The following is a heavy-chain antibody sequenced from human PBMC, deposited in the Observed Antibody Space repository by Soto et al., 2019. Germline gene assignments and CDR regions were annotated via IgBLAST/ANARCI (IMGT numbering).Heavy chain of an antibody. CDR3: ARGRLDDLVYYYYYYLDV. J-gene: IGHJ6*03. D-gene: IGHD3-3*01. Sequence: SETLSLTCTVSGGSISSYYWSWIRQPPEKGLEWIGYIYYSGSTNYNPSLKSRVTISVDTSKNQFSLKLSSVTAADKAVYYCARGRLDDLVYYYYYYLDVWGKGTTVTVSS. CDR1: GGSISSYY. V-gene: IGHV4-59*01. CDR2: IYYSGST.